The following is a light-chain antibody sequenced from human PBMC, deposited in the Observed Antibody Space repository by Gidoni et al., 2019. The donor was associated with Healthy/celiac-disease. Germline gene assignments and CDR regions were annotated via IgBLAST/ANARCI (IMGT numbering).Light chain of an antibody. CDR1: SSDVGSYNL. CDR2: EVS. CDR3: CSYAGSSTLV. Sequence: QSALTQPASASGSPGQSITISCTGTSSDVGSYNLVSWYQQHPGKAPKLMSYEVSKRPSGVSNRFSGSKSGNTASLTISGLQAEDEADYYCCSYAGSSTLVFGGGTKLTVL. V-gene: IGLV2-23*02. J-gene: IGLJ2*01.